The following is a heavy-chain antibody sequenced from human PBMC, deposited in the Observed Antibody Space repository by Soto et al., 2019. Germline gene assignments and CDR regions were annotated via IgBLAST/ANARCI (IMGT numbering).Heavy chain of an antibody. CDR1: GGSISSTNW. Sequence: PSETLSLTCTVSGGSISSTNWWSWVRQPPGKGLEWIGEIYHSGSANYNPSLKSRVTISVDKSMNQFSLKLSSVTAADTAVYYCARALGGSPSYWGQGTLVTVSS. D-gene: IGHD2-15*01. J-gene: IGHJ4*02. V-gene: IGHV4-4*02. CDR2: IYHSGSA. CDR3: ARALGGSPSY.